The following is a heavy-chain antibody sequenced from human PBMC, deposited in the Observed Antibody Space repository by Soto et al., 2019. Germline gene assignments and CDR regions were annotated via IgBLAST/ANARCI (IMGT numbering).Heavy chain of an antibody. Sequence: QVQLVESGGGVVQPGRSLRLSCAASGFTFSSYGMHGVRQAPGKGLESVAVIWYDGSNKYYADSVKGRFTISRDNSKNTLYLQMNSLRAEDTAVYYCARDRSGKDAFDIWGQGTMVTVSS. V-gene: IGHV3-33*01. CDR3: ARDRSGKDAFDI. CDR2: IWYDGSNK. D-gene: IGHD3-10*01. J-gene: IGHJ3*02. CDR1: GFTFSSYG.